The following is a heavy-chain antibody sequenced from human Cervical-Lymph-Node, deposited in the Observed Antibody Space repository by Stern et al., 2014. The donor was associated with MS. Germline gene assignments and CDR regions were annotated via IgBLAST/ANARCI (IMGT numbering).Heavy chain of an antibody. CDR3: TTRRSPGPWWY. J-gene: IGHJ4*02. D-gene: IGHD2-15*01. V-gene: IGHV3-15*01. CDR1: GFTFSNVW. CDR2: IKSKTDGGTI. Sequence: VQLVQSGGGLVKPGGSLRLSCAASGFTFSNVWMSWVRQAPGKGLEWVARIKSKTDGGTIDYAAPVKGRFTISRDDSKNTLYLQMNSLKTEDTAVYYCTTRRSPGPWWYWGQGTLVTVSS.